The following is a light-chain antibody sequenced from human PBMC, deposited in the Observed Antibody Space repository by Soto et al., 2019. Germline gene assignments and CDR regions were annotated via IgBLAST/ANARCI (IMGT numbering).Light chain of an antibody. CDR2: GAS. CDR1: QSVSSSY. CDR3: QQYGNSPYT. Sequence: EIVLTQSPGTLSLSPGERATLSCRASQSVSSSYLAWYQQKPGLAPRLLIYGASGRATGIPDRFSGSGSGTDFTLTISRLEPEDFAVYYCQQYGNSPYTFGQGNKLEIK. V-gene: IGKV3-20*01. J-gene: IGKJ2*01.